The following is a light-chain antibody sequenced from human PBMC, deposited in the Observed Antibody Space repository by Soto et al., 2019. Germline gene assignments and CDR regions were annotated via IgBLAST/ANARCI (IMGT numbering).Light chain of an antibody. Sequence: DIQMIQSPSSLSAYVGGRVTISCRASQDIGNHLAWYQQKPGKDPKLLIHAASTLQSGVPSRFSGSGSGADFTLTISSLQPEDVATYFCEMYNIAPLITFGQGTRLEIK. CDR3: EMYNIAPLIT. CDR2: AAS. J-gene: IGKJ5*01. V-gene: IGKV1-27*01. CDR1: QDIGNH.